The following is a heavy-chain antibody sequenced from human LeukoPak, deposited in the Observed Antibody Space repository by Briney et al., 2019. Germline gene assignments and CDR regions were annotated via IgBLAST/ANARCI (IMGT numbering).Heavy chain of an antibody. J-gene: IGHJ4*02. CDR2: ISSNGGST. CDR1: GFTFSSYA. CDR3: ARCSGGSCYMDY. D-gene: IGHD2-15*01. Sequence: PGGSLRLSCAASGFTFSSYAMHWVRKAPGKGWEFVSAISSNGGSTYYANSVKGRFTISRDNSKNTLYLQMGSLRAEDMAVYYCARCSGGSCYMDYWGQGTLVTVSS. V-gene: IGHV3-64*01.